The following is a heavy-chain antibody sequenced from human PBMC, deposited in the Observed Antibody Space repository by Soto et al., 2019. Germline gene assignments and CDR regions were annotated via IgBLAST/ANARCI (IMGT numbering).Heavy chain of an antibody. CDR3: QYQQLTSYYGIDV. CDR2: IRSKAYGGTT. D-gene: IGHD2-2*01. V-gene: IGHV3-49*03. CDR1: GFTFGDHA. Sequence: GGSLRLSCIGSGFTFGDHAMSWFRQAPGKGLEWVGFIRSKAYGGTTEYAASVKGRFTISRDDSNSIAYLQMNSLKTEDTAVYYCQYQQLTSYYGIDVRGQGNTLPVSS. J-gene: IGHJ6*02.